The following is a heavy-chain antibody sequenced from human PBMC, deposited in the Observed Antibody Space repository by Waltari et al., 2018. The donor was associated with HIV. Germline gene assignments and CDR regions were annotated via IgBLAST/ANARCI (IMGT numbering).Heavy chain of an antibody. Sequence: QVQLVQSGAEVKKPGAAVKVSCKVSGYTLTELSMHWVRKDSGRGLEWMGGFDPEDGETIYAQKFQGRVTMTEDTSTDTAYMELSSLRSEDTAVYYCATRGDFWSGYSTHRWYFDLWGRGTLVTVSS. J-gene: IGHJ2*01. CDR2: FDPEDGET. CDR3: ATRGDFWSGYSTHRWYFDL. CDR1: GYTLTELS. V-gene: IGHV1-24*01. D-gene: IGHD3-3*01.